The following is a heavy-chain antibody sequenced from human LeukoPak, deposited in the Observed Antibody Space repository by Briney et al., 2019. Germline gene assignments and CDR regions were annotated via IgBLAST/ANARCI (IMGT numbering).Heavy chain of an antibody. V-gene: IGHV4-39*01. J-gene: IGHJ4*02. CDR1: GGSISSSSYY. CDR3: ARQPDIVVVQEFDY. Sequence: SETLSLTCTVYGGSISSSSYYWGWIRQPPGKGLEWIGSIYYSGSTYYNPSLKSRVTISVDTSKNQFSLKLSSVTAADTAVYYCARQPDIVVVQEFDYWGQGTLVTVSS. CDR2: IYYSGST. D-gene: IGHD2-2*01.